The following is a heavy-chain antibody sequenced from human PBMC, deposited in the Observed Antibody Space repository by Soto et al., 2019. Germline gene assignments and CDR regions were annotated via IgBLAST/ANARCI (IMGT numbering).Heavy chain of an antibody. D-gene: IGHD7-27*01. CDR3: ARGWGRIFDY. J-gene: IGHJ4*02. CDR1: GGSFSGYY. V-gene: IGHV4-34*01. Sequence: SETLSLTCAVYGGSFSGYYWNWIRQPPGKGLEWIGEINHSGSTNYNPSLKSRVTISVDTSKNQFSLNLSSVTAADTAVYYCARGWGRIFDYWGQGTLVTVSS. CDR2: INHSGST.